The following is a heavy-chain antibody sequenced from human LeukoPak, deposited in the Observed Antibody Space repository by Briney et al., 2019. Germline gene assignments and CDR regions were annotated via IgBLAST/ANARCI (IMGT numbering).Heavy chain of an antibody. V-gene: IGHV3-23*01. CDR1: GFTFSTHG. D-gene: IGHD1/OR15-1a*01. J-gene: IGHJ4*02. CDR3: VKGPRALEHSTHHFDY. Sequence: PGGSLRLSCAASGFTFSTHGMSWVRQAPGKGLEWVSGISGDGGGDGGSTYYADSVRGRFTISRDNSKNTLYLQMNSLRAEDTAVYYCVKGPRALEHSTHHFDYWGQGTLVTVSS. CDR2: ISGDGGGDGGST.